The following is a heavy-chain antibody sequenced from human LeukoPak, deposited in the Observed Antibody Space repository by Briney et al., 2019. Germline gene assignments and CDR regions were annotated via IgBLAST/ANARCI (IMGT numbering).Heavy chain of an antibody. Sequence: PSETLSLTCAVYGGSFSGYYWSWIRQPPGKGLEWIGEINHSGGTNYNPSLKSRVTISVDTSKNQFSLKLSSVTAADTAVYYCARGRGNYDYVWGSYRSYYYMDVWGKGTTVTVSS. J-gene: IGHJ6*03. CDR1: GGSFSGYY. CDR2: INHSGGT. CDR3: ARGRGNYDYVWGSYRSYYYMDV. V-gene: IGHV4-34*01. D-gene: IGHD3-16*02.